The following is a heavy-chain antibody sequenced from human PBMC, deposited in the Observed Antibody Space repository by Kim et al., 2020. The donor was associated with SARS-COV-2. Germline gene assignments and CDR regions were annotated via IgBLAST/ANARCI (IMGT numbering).Heavy chain of an antibody. CDR3: TTDQGAVRGLFTLGWFDP. Sequence: GGSLRLSCAASGFTFSNAWMSWVRQAPGKGREGVGRIKSKTDGGTTDYAAPVKGRFTISRDDSKNTLYLQMNSLKTEDTAVYYCTTDQGAVRGLFTLGWFDPWGQGTLVTVSS. V-gene: IGHV3-15*01. CDR1: GFTFSNAW. D-gene: IGHD3-10*01. CDR2: IKSKTDGGTT. J-gene: IGHJ5*02.